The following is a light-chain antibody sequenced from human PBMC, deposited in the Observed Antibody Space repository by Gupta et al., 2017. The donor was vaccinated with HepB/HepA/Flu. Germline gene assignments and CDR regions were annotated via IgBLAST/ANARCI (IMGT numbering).Light chain of an antibody. CDR3: SSYAGSISTCV. Sequence: QSPLSLNRSVRPSPGQSVTISCTGTSSDVCGYNYVSWYQHHPGKAPKLMIYDVTKRPSGVPDRFSGSKSGNTASLTISELQAEDEAEYYCSSYAGSISTCVFGTGTRVTVL. J-gene: IGLJ1*01. V-gene: IGLV2-11*01. CDR1: SSDVCGYNY. CDR2: DVT.